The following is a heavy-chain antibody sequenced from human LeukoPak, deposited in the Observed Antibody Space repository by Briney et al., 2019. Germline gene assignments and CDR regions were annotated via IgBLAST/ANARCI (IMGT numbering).Heavy chain of an antibody. D-gene: IGHD6-19*01. CDR3: ARGPSGWYYFED. CDR1: GVTFSIYW. J-gene: IGHJ4*02. V-gene: IGHV3-7*01. CDR2: IKQDGSEK. Sequence: PGGSLRLSCAASGVTFSIYWMSWVRQAPGKGLEWVANIKQDGSEKYYVDSVRGRFTISRDNAENSLYLQMNSLRVEDTAVYYCARGPSGWYYFEDWGQGTLVTVSS.